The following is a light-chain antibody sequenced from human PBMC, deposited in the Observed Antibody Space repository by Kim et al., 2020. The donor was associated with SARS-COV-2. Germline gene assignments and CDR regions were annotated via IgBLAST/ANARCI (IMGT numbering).Light chain of an antibody. CDR3: AAWDESLDGFLV. V-gene: IGLV1-44*01. J-gene: IGLJ2*01. CDR2: SNS. Sequence: VIISCSGSRSNHGSNPVTCYQNVPGTAPKLLIYSNSDRPSGVPDRFTASKSDTSAALAISGLQSEDETTYYCAAWDESLDGFLVFGGGTQLTVL. CDR1: RSNHGSNP.